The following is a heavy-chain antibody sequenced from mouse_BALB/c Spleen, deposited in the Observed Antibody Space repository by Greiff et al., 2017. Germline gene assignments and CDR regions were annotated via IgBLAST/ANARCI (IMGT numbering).Heavy chain of an antibody. Sequence: QVQLKESGPGILQPSQTLSLTCSFSGFSLSTSGMGVSWIRQPSGKGLEWLAHIYWDDDKRYNPSLKSRLTISKDTSRNQVFLKITSVDTADTATYYCARYYDYDVFYAMDYWGQGTSVTVSS. V-gene: IGHV8-12*01. J-gene: IGHJ4*01. CDR1: GFSLSTSGMG. CDR2: IYWDDDK. D-gene: IGHD2-4*01. CDR3: ARYYDYDVFYAMDY.